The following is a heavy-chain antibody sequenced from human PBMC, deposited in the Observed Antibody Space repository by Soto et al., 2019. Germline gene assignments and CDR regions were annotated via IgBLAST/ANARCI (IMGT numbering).Heavy chain of an antibody. CDR3: ARDRAKRERWLLSTFYYGMDV. CDR2: IYYSGST. J-gene: IGHJ6*02. D-gene: IGHD1-26*01. Sequence: PSETLSLTCTVSGGSISSGGYYWSRIRQHPGKGLEWIGYIYYSGSTYYNPSLKSRVTISVDTSKNQFSLKLSSVTAADTAVYYCARDRAKRERWLLSTFYYGMDVWGQGTTVTVSS. CDR1: GGSISSGGYY. V-gene: IGHV4-31*03.